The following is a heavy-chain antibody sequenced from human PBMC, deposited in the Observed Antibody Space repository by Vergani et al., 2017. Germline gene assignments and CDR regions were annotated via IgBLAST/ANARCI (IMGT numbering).Heavy chain of an antibody. D-gene: IGHD3-3*01. Sequence: QITLKESGPTLVKPTQTLTLTCTFSGFSLSTSGVGVSWIRQPPGKALEWLAHIFSNDEKSYSTSLKSRLTISKDTSKSQVVLTMTNMDPVDTATYYCARINKYYDFWSGHYVPFDYWGQGTLVTVSS. CDR3: ARINKYYDFWSGHYVPFDY. V-gene: IGHV2-26*01. J-gene: IGHJ4*02. CDR1: GFSLSTSGVG. CDR2: IFSNDEK.